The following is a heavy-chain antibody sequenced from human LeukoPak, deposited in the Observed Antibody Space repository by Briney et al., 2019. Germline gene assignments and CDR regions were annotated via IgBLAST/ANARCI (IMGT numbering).Heavy chain of an antibody. Sequence: ASVKVSCKASGYTFTSYGISWVRQAPGQGLEWMGWISAYNGNTNYAQKLQGRVTMTTDTSTSTAYMELRSLRSDDTAVYYCAREGAITSSHTEEYMGVWGKGTTVTVSS. J-gene: IGHJ6*03. CDR3: AREGAITSSHTEEYMGV. CDR2: ISAYNGNT. CDR1: GYTFTSYG. V-gene: IGHV1-18*01. D-gene: IGHD3-16*01.